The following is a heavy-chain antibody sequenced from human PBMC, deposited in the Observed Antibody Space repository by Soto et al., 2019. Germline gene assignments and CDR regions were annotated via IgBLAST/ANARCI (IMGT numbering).Heavy chain of an antibody. CDR2: LIPMFGTP. D-gene: IGHD2-15*01. J-gene: IGHJ6*02. Sequence: QVQLVQSGADVKKPGSSVKVSCRASGVTFRNYAITWVRQAPGQGLEWMGGLIPMFGTPNYAQRFRGRVTITADESTSTAFMELSRLTSEDTATYYCARGRRGVVVVVAAKRSYGMDVWGQGTTVTVSS. CDR1: GVTFRNYA. V-gene: IGHV1-69*01. CDR3: ARGRRGVVVVVAAKRSYGMDV.